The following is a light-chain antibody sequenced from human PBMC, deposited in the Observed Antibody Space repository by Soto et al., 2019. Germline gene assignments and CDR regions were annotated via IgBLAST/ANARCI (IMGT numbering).Light chain of an antibody. CDR3: CSYGGSYYV. V-gene: IGLV2-11*01. J-gene: IGLJ1*01. CDR1: SSDVGGYNY. CDR2: DVS. Sequence: QSALTQPRSVSGSPGQSVTISCTGTSSDVGGYNYVSWYQQHPGKAPKLMIYDVSGRPSGVPDRFSGSKSGNTASLTISGLQAEDEADYYCCSYGGSYYVFGTGTKLTVL.